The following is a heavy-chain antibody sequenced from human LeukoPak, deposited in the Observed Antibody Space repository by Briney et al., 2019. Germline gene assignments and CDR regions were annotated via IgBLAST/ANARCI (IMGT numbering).Heavy chain of an antibody. CDR1: GYTFTSYY. J-gene: IGHJ4*02. V-gene: IGHV1-46*01. Sequence: ASVKVSCKASGYTFTSYYMHWLRQAPGQGLEWMGIINPSGGRKSYAQKFQGRVTMTRDTSTSTVYMELSSLRSEDTAVYYCASPYGSGSYYGLLPDYWGQGTLVTVSS. CDR3: ASPYGSGSYYGLLPDY. CDR2: INPSGGRK. D-gene: IGHD3-10*01.